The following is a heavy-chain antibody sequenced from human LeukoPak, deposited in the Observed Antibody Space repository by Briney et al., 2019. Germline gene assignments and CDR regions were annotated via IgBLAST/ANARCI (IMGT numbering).Heavy chain of an antibody. D-gene: IGHD3-10*01. CDR1: GYIITSYY. V-gene: IGHV1-46*01. J-gene: IGHJ4*02. Sequence: GASVKFYCKASGYIITSYYMHCVRQAPGERLECIGIINPSGGSTSYAQKFQGRVTMTRDMSTSTVYMELSSLRSEDTAVYYCARVESWESNISNYLDYWGQGTLVTVSS. CDR2: INPSGGST. CDR3: ARVESWESNISNYLDY.